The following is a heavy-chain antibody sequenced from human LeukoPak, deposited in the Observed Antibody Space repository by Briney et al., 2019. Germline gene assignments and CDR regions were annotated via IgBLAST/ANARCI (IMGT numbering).Heavy chain of an antibody. CDR3: ARASWFGELAPPVNYYGMDV. CDR1: GFTFSNYW. J-gene: IGHJ6*02. CDR2: IRQDGSEK. D-gene: IGHD3-10*01. Sequence: GGSLRLSCAASGFTFSNYWMSWVRQAPGKGLEWVANIRQDGSEKYYVDSMRGRFTISRDNAKNSLYLQMSSLRAEDTAVYYCARASWFGELAPPVNYYGMDVWGQGTTVTVSS. V-gene: IGHV3-7*04.